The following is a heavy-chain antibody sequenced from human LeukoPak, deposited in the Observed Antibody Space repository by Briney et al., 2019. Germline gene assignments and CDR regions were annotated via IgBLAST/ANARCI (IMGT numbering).Heavy chain of an antibody. CDR2: INPSGGST. Sequence: GSSVKVSCKASGYTFTSYYMHWVRQAPGQGLEWMGIINPSGGSTSYAQKFQGRVTMTRDMSTSTVYMELSSLRSEDTAVYYCASGGTTVNIGDYWGQGTLVTVSS. CDR3: ASGGTTVNIGDY. J-gene: IGHJ4*02. CDR1: GYTFTSYY. D-gene: IGHD1-7*01. V-gene: IGHV1-46*01.